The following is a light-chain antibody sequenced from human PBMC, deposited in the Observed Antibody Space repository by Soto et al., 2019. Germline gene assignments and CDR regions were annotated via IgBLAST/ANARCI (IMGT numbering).Light chain of an antibody. V-gene: IGKV3-20*01. CDR3: QQYDSSTRT. CDR1: QSVSTRS. CDR2: GAS. Sequence: EIVLTQSPGTLSLSPGERATLSCRASQSVSTRSLAWYQQKPGQAPRLLISGASSRAADIPDRFSGSGSGTDFTLTINRLEPEDFAVYYCQQYDSSTRTFRQRTKVDIX. J-gene: IGKJ1*01.